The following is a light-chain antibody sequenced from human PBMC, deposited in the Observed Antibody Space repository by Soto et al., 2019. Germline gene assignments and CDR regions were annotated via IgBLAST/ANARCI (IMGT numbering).Light chain of an antibody. J-gene: IGKJ1*01. CDR2: GAS. CDR3: QQTYNLPRT. CDR1: LNIGDS. V-gene: IGKV1-39*01. Sequence: IQMTQSPSSLSASVGDRVTITCRASLNIGDSLGWFQQKVGKPPTLLIYGASALQSGVPARFSGSGSGTDCTLTINNMQREDVSTYYCQQTYNLPRTFGQGTKVDIK.